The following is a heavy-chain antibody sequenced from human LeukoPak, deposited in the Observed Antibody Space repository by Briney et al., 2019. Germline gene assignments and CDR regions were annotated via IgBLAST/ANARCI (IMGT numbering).Heavy chain of an antibody. CDR2: IIPIFGTA. CDR3: ARVGFYDSSGYYYDPANWFDP. Sequence: GSSVKVSCKASGGTFSSYAISWVRQAPGQGLEWMGGIIPIFGTANYAQKFQGRVTITADESTSTAYMELSSLRSEDTAVYYCARVGFYDSSGYYYDPANWFDPWGQGTLVTVSS. CDR1: GGTFSSYA. J-gene: IGHJ5*02. V-gene: IGHV1-69*01. D-gene: IGHD3-22*01.